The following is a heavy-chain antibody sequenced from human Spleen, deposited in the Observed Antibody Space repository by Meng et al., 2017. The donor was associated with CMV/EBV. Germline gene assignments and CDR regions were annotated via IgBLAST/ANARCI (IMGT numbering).Heavy chain of an antibody. CDR3: EKPVGGVTYFDY. Sequence: SCKGSGYGFTTYWIDWVRQRREKGLERMGINYPSDSATGYNPSVKSQITISADKSISAAYLQRSRLKASDTAVYYCEKPVGGVTYFDYWGQGTLVTVSS. CDR1: GYGFTTYW. V-gene: IGHV5-51*01. J-gene: IGHJ4*02. CDR2: NYPSDSAT. D-gene: IGHD3-16*01.